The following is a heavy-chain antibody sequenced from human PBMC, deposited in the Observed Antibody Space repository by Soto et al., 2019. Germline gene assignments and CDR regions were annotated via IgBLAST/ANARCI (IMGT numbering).Heavy chain of an antibody. V-gene: IGHV4-31*03. CDR2: IYHTGNT. Sequence: QVQLRESGPGLVKPSQTLSLTCTVSGGSISSGGYYCSWIRQHPNKGLEWIEYIYHTGNTFYDPSLKSRVSISLDTSTSQFSLKLTSVTAADTAMYYCAVSSARSIFVFWGQGTLVTVSS. CDR1: GGSISSGGYY. CDR3: AVSSARSIFVF. J-gene: IGHJ4*02. D-gene: IGHD6-25*01.